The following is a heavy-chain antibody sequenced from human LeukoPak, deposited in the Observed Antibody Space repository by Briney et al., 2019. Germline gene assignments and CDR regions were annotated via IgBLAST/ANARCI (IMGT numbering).Heavy chain of an antibody. CDR3: ARDWVDYGGNSRYYYMDV. Sequence: EASVKVSCKASGYTFTSYYMHWVRQAPGQGLEWMGIINPSGGSTSYAQKFQGRVTITRDTSASTAYMELSSLRSEDMAVYYCARDWVDYGGNSRYYYMDVWGKGTTVTVSS. CDR1: GYTFTSYY. CDR2: INPSGGST. V-gene: IGHV1-46*01. J-gene: IGHJ6*03. D-gene: IGHD4-23*01.